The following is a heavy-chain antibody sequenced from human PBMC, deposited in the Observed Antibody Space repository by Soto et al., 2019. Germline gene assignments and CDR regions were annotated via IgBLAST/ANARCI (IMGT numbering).Heavy chain of an antibody. J-gene: IGHJ4*02. CDR3: ARVRAAIVATIGLDY. D-gene: IGHD5-12*01. Sequence: PGGSLRLSCAASGFTLSDHYIDWVRQAPGKGLEWVGRSRNKAYSYTTEFAASVKGRFTISRDNAKNSLYLQMNSLRAGDTAVYYCARVRAAIVATIGLDYWGQGTLVTVSS. CDR2: SRNKAYSYTT. CDR1: GFTLSDHY. V-gene: IGHV3-72*01.